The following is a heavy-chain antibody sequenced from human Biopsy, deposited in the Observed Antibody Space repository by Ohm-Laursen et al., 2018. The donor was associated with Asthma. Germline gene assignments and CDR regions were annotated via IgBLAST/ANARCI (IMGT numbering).Heavy chain of an antibody. D-gene: IGHD3-10*01. CDR3: ARAVDYSHYYGIDV. V-gene: IGHV1-18*01. Sequence: ASVKVSCKTSGYTFNSAGITWVRQAPGQGLEWMGWISVYNGNTKVAQKLQDRVTMITDTSTSTAYMESRSLRSDDTAAYFCARAVDYSHYYGIDVWGQGTTVTVS. J-gene: IGHJ6*02. CDR1: GYTFNSAG. CDR2: ISVYNGNT.